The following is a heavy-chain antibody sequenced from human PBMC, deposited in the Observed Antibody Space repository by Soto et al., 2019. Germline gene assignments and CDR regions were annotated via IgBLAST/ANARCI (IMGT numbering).Heavy chain of an antibody. CDR1: GGSISSYY. CDR3: ARVGAARWFDY. CDR2: IYYSGST. V-gene: IGHV4-59*01. Sequence: SETLSLTCTVSGGSISSYYWSWIRQPTGKGLEWIGYIYYSGSTNYNPSLKSRVTISVDTSKNQFFLKLSSVTAADTAVYYCARVGAARWFDYWGQGTLVTVSS. J-gene: IGHJ4*02. D-gene: IGHD6-6*01.